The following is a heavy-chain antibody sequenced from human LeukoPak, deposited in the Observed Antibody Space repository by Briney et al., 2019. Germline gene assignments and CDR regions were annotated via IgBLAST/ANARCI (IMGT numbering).Heavy chain of an antibody. D-gene: IGHD6-13*01. V-gene: IGHV4-34*01. CDR1: GGSFSGYY. Sequence: SETLSLTCAVYGGSFSGYYWSWIRQPPGKGLEWIGEINHSGSTNYNPSLKSRVTISVDTSKNQFSLKLSSVTAADTAVYYCARVGDIAAAGTSNDYWGQGTLVTVSS. CDR2: INHSGST. J-gene: IGHJ4*02. CDR3: ARVGDIAAAGTSNDY.